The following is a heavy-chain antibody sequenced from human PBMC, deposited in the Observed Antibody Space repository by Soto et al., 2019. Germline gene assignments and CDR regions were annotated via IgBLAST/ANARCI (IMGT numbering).Heavy chain of an antibody. V-gene: IGHV4-31*03. Sequence: PSETLSLTCTVSGGSISSGGYYWSWIRQHPGKGLEWIGYIYYSGSTYYNPSLKSRVTISVDTSKNQFSLKLSSVTAADTAVYYCARDLPYYYDSSGYAFDIWGQGTMVTVSS. J-gene: IGHJ3*02. CDR1: GGSISSGGYY. D-gene: IGHD3-22*01. CDR3: ARDLPYYYDSSGYAFDI. CDR2: IYYSGST.